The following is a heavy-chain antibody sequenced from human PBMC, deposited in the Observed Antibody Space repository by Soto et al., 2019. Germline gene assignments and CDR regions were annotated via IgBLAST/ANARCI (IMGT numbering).Heavy chain of an antibody. J-gene: IGHJ4*02. CDR2: IYYSGST. Sequence: QLQLQESGPGLVKPSETLSLTCTVSGGSISSSSYYWGWIRQPPGKGLEWIGSIYYSGSTYYNPSLKSRVTISVDTSKNQFSLKLSSVTAADTAVYYCARLDDFWSDDYWGQGTLVTVSS. D-gene: IGHD3-3*01. CDR1: GGSISSSSYY. V-gene: IGHV4-39*01. CDR3: ARLDDFWSDDY.